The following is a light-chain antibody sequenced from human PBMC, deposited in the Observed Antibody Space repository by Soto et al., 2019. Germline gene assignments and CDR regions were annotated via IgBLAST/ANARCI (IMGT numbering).Light chain of an antibody. Sequence: QSALTQPASVSGSPGQSITISCTGTSRDVGGYNYVSWYQQHPGKVPKLILYDVTTRPSGISNRFSGSKSANTASLTISGLQADDEADHYCSSYTSTSTSVVFGGGTKLTVL. V-gene: IGLV2-14*01. J-gene: IGLJ2*01. CDR1: SRDVGGYNY. CDR2: DVT. CDR3: SSYTSTSTSVV.